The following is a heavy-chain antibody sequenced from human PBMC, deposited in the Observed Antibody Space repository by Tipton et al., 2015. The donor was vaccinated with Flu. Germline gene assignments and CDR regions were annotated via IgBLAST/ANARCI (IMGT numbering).Heavy chain of an antibody. V-gene: IGHV3-7*01. Sequence: SLRLSCAASRFTFSTFWMSWVRQAPGKGLEWVADIKQDGSENSYVDSVKGRFTISRDNAKNSLYLLMNSLRAEDTAVYYCARPGVAEYYFDYWGQGTLVTVSS. CDR2: IKQDGSEN. D-gene: IGHD1-14*01. CDR3: ARPGVAEYYFDY. CDR1: RFTFSTFW. J-gene: IGHJ4*02.